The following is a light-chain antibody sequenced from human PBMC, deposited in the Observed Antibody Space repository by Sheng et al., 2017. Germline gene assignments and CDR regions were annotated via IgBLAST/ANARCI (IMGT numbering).Light chain of an antibody. CDR2: KAS. V-gene: IGKV1-5*03. J-gene: IGKJ2*04. CDR1: QSITNW. Sequence: DIQMTQSPSTLSASVGDRISITCRASQSITNWLAWYQQKPGKAPKLLIYKASTLESGVPSRFSGSGSGTEFTLTISSLQPDDFATYYCQQYNSYSSWSFGQGTKLEIK. CDR3: QQYNSYSSWS.